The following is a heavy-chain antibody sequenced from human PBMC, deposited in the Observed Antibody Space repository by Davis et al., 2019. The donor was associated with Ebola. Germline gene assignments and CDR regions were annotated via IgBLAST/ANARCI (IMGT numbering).Heavy chain of an antibody. CDR1: GFTFTDYG. CDR2: IWYDGSNK. D-gene: IGHD2-8*01. Sequence: GGSLRLSCVASGFTFTDYGIHWVRQAPGKGLEGVSIIWYDGSNKDYADSVKGRFTISRDDSTNTLYLQMNSLRAEDTAVYYCARDAGTNGNAYHDAFDIWGQGTTVTVSS. CDR3: ARDAGTNGNAYHDAFDI. J-gene: IGHJ3*02. V-gene: IGHV3-33*01.